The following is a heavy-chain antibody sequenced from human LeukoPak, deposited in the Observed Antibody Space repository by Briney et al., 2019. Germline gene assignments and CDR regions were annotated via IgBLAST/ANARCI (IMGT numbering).Heavy chain of an antibody. CDR1: GFTFSSYE. V-gene: IGHV3-48*03. CDR2: ISSSGSTI. CDR3: ARGDYYDSSGYYYGMDV. Sequence: GSLRLSCAASGFTFSSYEMNWVRQAPGKGLEWVSYISSSGSTIYYADSVKGRFTISRDNAKNSLYLQMNSLRAGDTAVYYCARGDYYDSSGYYYGMDVWGQGTTVTVSS. D-gene: IGHD3-22*01. J-gene: IGHJ6*02.